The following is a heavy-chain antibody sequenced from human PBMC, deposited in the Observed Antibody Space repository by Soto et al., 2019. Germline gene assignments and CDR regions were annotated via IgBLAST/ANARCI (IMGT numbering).Heavy chain of an antibody. CDR2: IYSSGDST. J-gene: IGHJ4*02. V-gene: IGHV3-23*01. D-gene: IGHD4-17*01. Sequence: VQLLESGGDLVQPRGSLRLSCVASGFTFSSYTMTWVRQAPGKGLEWVSVIYSSGDSTYYADSVKGRFTISRDNSKNTLYLQMNSLRADDTAVYYCAKSPTMTTKVVDYWGQGTLVTVSS. CDR1: GFTFSSYT. CDR3: AKSPTMTTKVVDY.